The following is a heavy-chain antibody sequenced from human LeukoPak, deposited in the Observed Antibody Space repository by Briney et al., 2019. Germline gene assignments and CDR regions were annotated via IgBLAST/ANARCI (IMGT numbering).Heavy chain of an antibody. D-gene: IGHD5-18*01. CDR1: GYAFTSYG. Sequence: ASVKVSCKASGYAFTSYGISWVRQAPGQGLEWMGWISAYNGNTNYAQKLQGRVTMTTDTSTSTAYMELRSLRSDDTAVYYCARDLSGYSYGLDFDYWGQGTLVTVSS. V-gene: IGHV1-18*01. J-gene: IGHJ4*02. CDR3: ARDLSGYSYGLDFDY. CDR2: ISAYNGNT.